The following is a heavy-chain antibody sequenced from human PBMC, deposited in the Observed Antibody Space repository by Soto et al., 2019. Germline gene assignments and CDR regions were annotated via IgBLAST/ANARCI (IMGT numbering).Heavy chain of an antibody. CDR2: ISAYNGNT. V-gene: IGHV1-18*01. CDR1: GYTFTSYG. CDR3: ARGAVAGTYSIDY. J-gene: IGHJ4*02. D-gene: IGHD6-19*01. Sequence: GASVKVSCKASGYTFTSYGISWVRQAPGQGLEWMGWISAYNGNTNYAQKLQGRVTMTRDTSTSTVYMELSSLRSEDTAVYYCARGAVAGTYSIDYWGQGTLVTVSS.